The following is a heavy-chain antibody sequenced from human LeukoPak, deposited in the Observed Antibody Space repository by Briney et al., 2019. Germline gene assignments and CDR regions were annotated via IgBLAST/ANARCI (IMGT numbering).Heavy chain of an antibody. J-gene: IGHJ4*02. Sequence: GGSLRLSCAASGLRFSDYAMHWVRQAPGKGLEWVAVIWYDGSNKYYADSVKGRFTISRDNAKNSLYLQMNSLRAEDTALYYCAKGGPYSSLQEAIDYWGQGTLVTVSS. CDR1: GLRFSDYA. CDR2: IWYDGSNK. D-gene: IGHD6-13*01. CDR3: AKGGPYSSLQEAIDY. V-gene: IGHV3-33*03.